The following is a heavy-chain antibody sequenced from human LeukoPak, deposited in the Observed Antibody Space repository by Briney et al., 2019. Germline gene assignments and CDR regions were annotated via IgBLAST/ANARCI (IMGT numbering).Heavy chain of an antibody. Sequence: PSETLSLTCAVYGGSFSGYYWSWIRQPPGKGLEWIGEINHSGSTNYNPSLKSRVTISVDTSKNQFSLKLSSVTAADTAVYYCARGRGAARYCSSTSCYNWFDPWGQGTLVTVSS. V-gene: IGHV4-34*01. CDR3: ARGRGAARYCSSTSCYNWFDP. J-gene: IGHJ5*02. CDR1: GGSFSGYY. CDR2: INHSGST. D-gene: IGHD2-2*01.